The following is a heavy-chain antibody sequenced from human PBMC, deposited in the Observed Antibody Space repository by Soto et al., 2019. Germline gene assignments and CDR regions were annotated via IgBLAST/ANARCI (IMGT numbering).Heavy chain of an antibody. V-gene: IGHV1-2*02. J-gene: IGHJ2*01. CDR2: INPNSGGT. D-gene: IGHD2-2*02. CDR1: GYSFTDHY. CDR3: ARGKEIPDYWNFDL. Sequence: QVQLVQSGAEVKEPGASVKVSCKASGYSFTDHYMHWVRQAPGQGLEWMGWINPNSGGTKSAQQFQGRVTMTRDTSVSTAYMEVNRLTFDDTAVYYCARGKEIPDYWNFDLCGRGSLVTVSS.